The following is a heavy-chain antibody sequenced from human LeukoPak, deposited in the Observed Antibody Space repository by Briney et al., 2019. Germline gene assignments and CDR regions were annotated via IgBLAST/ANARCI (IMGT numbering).Heavy chain of an antibody. CDR3: ARVRGYSYGYVLGY. Sequence: ASVTVSCTASGYTFTSYDINWVRQATGQGLEWMGWMNPNSGNTGYAQKFQGRVTMTRNTSISTAYMELSSLRSEDTAVYYCARVRGYSYGYVLGYWGQGTLVTVSS. CDR2: MNPNSGNT. D-gene: IGHD5-18*01. J-gene: IGHJ4*02. CDR1: GYTFTSYD. V-gene: IGHV1-8*01.